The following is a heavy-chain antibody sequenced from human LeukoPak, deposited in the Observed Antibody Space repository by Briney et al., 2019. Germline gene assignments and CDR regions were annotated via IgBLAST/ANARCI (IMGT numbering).Heavy chain of an antibody. D-gene: IGHD6-19*01. V-gene: IGHV7-4-1*02. CDR3: ARDVQHSSGWQGFDY. J-gene: IGHJ4*02. CDR2: INTNTGNP. CDR1: GYTFTSYA. Sequence: AASVKVSCKASGYTFTSYAMNWVRQAPGQGLGWMGWINTNTGNPTYAQGFTGRFVFSLDTSVSTAYLQISSLKAEDTAVYYCARDVQHSSGWQGFDYWGQGTLVTVSS.